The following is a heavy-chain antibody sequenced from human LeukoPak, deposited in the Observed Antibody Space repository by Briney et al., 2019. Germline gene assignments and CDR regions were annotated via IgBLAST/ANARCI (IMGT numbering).Heavy chain of an antibody. D-gene: IGHD2-15*01. J-gene: IGHJ6*02. CDR1: GSTFSSYT. Sequence: GGSLRPSCAASGSTFSSYTMNWFRQAPGKGLGWVSSISSSSSYIYSADSVKGRLTISSDNAKNSLYLQMNSLRAEDTAVYDCARGPTPRYCSGGSCYTHYGMDVWGQGTTVTVSS. V-gene: IGHV3-21*01. CDR3: ARGPTPRYCSGGSCYTHYGMDV. CDR2: ISSSSSYI.